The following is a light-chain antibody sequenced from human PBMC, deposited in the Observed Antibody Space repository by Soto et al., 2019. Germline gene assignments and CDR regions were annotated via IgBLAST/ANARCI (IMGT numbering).Light chain of an antibody. CDR1: SSNIGAGYD. CDR2: GNS. Sequence: QSVLTQPPSVSGAPGQRVTISCTGSSSNIGAGYDVHWYQQLPGTAPKLLIYGNSNRPSGVPDRFSGSKSGTSASLAITGLQADDEADYYCQSYDSSLSRSVFGTGTKVTVL. J-gene: IGLJ1*01. CDR3: QSYDSSLSRSV. V-gene: IGLV1-40*01.